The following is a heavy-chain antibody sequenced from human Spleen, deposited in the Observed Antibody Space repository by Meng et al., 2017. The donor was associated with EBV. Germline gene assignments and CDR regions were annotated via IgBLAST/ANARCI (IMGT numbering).Heavy chain of an antibody. CDR2: IDTNTGHP. Sequence: QVQLVQSWSELKKPGASVKVSCTASGYTFTNYAINWVRQAPGQGLEWMGWIDTNTGHPTYAQGFTGQFVFSLDTSVNTAFLQISSLKAADSAVYYCVSTISAAGYWGQGTLVTVSS. V-gene: IGHV7-4-1*02. J-gene: IGHJ4*02. CDR3: VSTISAAGY. CDR1: GYTFTNYA. D-gene: IGHD6-13*01.